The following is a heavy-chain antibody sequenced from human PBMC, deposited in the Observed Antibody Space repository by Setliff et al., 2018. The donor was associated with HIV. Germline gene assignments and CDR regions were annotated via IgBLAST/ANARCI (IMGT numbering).Heavy chain of an antibody. CDR3: ARAPKRVYYYGSATYLHDAFDI. CDR1: GYMFTDYY. CDR2: INPNSDVA. V-gene: IGHV1-2*02. D-gene: IGHD3-10*01. J-gene: IGHJ3*02. Sequence: ASVKVSCKASGYMFTDYYIHWVRQAPGQGLEWMGWINPNSDVANYAQKFQGRVTMTTHTPTNTAYMELRSLRSDDTAVYYCARAPKRVYYYGSATYLHDAFDIWGQGTMVTVSS.